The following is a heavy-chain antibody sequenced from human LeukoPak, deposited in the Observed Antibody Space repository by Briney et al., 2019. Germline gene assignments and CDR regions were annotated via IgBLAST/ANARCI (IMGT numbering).Heavy chain of an antibody. CDR1: GYTFTGYY. V-gene: IGHV1-2*02. J-gene: IGHJ5*02. CDR3: ARALGVASPRSYWSDP. CDR2: INPNSGGT. D-gene: IGHD3-3*01. Sequence: GASVKVSCKASGYTFTGYYMHWVRQAPGQGLEWMGWINPNSGGTNYAQKFQGRVTMTRDTSISTAYMELSRLRSDDTAVYYCARALGVASPRSYWSDPWGQGTLVTVSS.